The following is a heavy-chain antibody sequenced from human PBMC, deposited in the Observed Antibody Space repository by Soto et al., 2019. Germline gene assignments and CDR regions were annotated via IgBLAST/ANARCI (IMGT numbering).Heavy chain of an antibody. J-gene: IGHJ4*02. CDR3: PMYYGHGQDY. V-gene: IGHV4-59*02. CDR2: ISYGGTT. CDR1: GASVTNYY. D-gene: IGHD3-10*01. Sequence: SETLSLTCSVSGASVTNYYWSWIRQSPGKGLEWIGYISYGGTTNFNSSLKGRVTVSVDMSKNQFSLTLNSVTAADTAVYYCPMYYGHGQDYWGQGTLVTVSS.